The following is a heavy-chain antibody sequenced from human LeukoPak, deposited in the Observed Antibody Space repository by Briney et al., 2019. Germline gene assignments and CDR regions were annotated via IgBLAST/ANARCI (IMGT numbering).Heavy chain of an antibody. Sequence: PSETLSFTGTGSGCSISSYYWGWLRQPPGQGLEWIGNTYYSGSTNYNPSLKSRVTISVDTSKNQFSLKLSSVTAADTAVYYCAGSRLQYLPRHYYYGMDVWGQGTTVTVSS. CDR3: AGSRLQYLPRHYYYGMDV. CDR1: GCSISSYY. V-gene: IGHV4-59*08. CDR2: TYYSGST. D-gene: IGHD4-11*01. J-gene: IGHJ6*02.